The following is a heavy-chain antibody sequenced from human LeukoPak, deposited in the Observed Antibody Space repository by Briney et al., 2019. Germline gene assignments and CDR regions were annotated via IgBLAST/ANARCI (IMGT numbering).Heavy chain of an antibody. J-gene: IGHJ4*02. Sequence: ASVKVSCKASGYTFTNYGITWVRRAPGQGLEWMGWISTYNGNTNYAQKFQGRVTMTKDTSTSTAYMELRNLRSGDTAVYYCARRGGVAAQDYWGLGALVTVSS. D-gene: IGHD2-15*01. CDR2: ISTYNGNT. CDR3: ARRGGVAAQDY. V-gene: IGHV1-18*01. CDR1: GYTFTNYG.